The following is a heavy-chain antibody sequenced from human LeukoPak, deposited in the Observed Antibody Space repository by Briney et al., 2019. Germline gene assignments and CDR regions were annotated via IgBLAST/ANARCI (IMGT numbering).Heavy chain of an antibody. J-gene: IGHJ4*02. CDR2: ISGSGGST. CDR3: AKAPTKKDCSGGSCYSGEGY. Sequence: GGSLRLSCAASGFTFSSYAMSWVRQAPGKGLEWVSAISGSGGSTYYADSVKGRFTISRDNSKNTLYLQMNSLRAEDTAVYYCAKAPTKKDCSGGSCYSGEGYWGQGTLVTVSS. D-gene: IGHD2-15*01. CDR1: GFTFSSYA. V-gene: IGHV3-23*01.